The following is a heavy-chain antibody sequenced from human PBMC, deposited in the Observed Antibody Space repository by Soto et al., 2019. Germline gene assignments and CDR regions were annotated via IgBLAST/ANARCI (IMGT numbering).Heavy chain of an antibody. J-gene: IGHJ6*02. D-gene: IGHD2-15*01. CDR3: AGGRSMFVVVAAALDDYYYGMDV. V-gene: IGHV4-39*01. CDR2: MYYTGNK. CDR1: GGSISSSTYY. Sequence: SETLSLTCTVSGGSISSSTYYWDWIRQPPGKGLEWIGAMYYTGNKNYNPSLESRVTMSVDTSKNQFSLKLSSVTPTDTAVYYCAGGRSMFVVVAAALDDYYYGMDVWGQGTTVTVSS.